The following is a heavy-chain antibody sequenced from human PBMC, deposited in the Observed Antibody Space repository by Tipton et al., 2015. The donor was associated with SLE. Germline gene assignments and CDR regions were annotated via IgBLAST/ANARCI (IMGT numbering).Heavy chain of an antibody. V-gene: IGHV4-34*01. CDR2: INNSGST. CDR3: ARGSPGWYLGVGE. CDR1: GGSFSGYY. J-gene: IGHJ4*02. Sequence: TLSLTCAVYGGSFSGYYWSWIRQPPGKGLQWIGEINNSGSTKYSPSLKSRVILSVDTSKNQFSLKLNSVTAADTAVYYCARGSPGWYLGVGEWGQGTLVTVSS. D-gene: IGHD4-23*01.